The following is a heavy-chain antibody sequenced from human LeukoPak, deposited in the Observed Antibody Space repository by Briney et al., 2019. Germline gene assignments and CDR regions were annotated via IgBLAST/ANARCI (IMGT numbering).Heavy chain of an antibody. CDR3: ARLRPSGMGGGFDY. CDR2: IYYSGST. D-gene: IGHD3-10*01. J-gene: IGHJ4*02. V-gene: IGHV4-59*01. CDR1: GGSISSYY. Sequence: SETLSLTCTVSGGSISSYYWSWIRQPPGKGLEFIGYIYYSGSTNYNPSLKNRVTISVDTSKNQFSLKLSSVAAADTAVYYCARLRPSGMGGGFDYWGQGTLVTVSS.